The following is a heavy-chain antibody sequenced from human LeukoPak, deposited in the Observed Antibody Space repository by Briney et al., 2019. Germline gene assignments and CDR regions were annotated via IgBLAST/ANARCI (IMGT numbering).Heavy chain of an antibody. CDR2: INPNTGGT. V-gene: IGHV1-2*04. D-gene: IGHD5-12*01. CDR3: ARGYSSMFIDN. Sequence: ASMKVSCKASGYIFTNNYIHWVRQAPGQGLEWLGWINPNTGGTKYAQQFQGWVTLTRDTSTSTACLDLSRLKSNDTAVYYCARGYSSMFIDNWGQGTLVTVSS. CDR1: GYIFTNNY. J-gene: IGHJ4*02.